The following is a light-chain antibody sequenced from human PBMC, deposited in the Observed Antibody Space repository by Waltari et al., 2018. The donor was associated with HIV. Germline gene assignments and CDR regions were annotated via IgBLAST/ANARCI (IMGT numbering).Light chain of an antibody. CDR1: QGIKNY. CDR3: QQLDPYPIT. Sequence: IQLTQSPAFLSASVGHRVTITCRASQGIKNYLAWYQQKPGKAPNLLIYSASTLQSGVPSRFSGSGSGTEFTLTISSLQPEDFATYWCQQLDPYPITFGQGTRLEIK. V-gene: IGKV1-9*01. CDR2: SAS. J-gene: IGKJ5*01.